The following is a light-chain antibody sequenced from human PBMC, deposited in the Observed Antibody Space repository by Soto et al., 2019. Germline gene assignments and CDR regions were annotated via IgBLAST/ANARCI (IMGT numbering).Light chain of an antibody. V-gene: IGLV2-18*02. J-gene: IGLJ2*01. CDR3: TSYTSSTTVV. CDR2: DVN. CDR1: SSDVGSYNR. Sequence: QSVLTQPPSVSGSPGQSVTISCTGTSSDVGSYNRVSWYQQPPGTAPKLMIYDVNNRPSGVPDRFSGSKSGNTASLTISGLQAEDEADYYCTSYTSSTTVVFGGGTKLTVL.